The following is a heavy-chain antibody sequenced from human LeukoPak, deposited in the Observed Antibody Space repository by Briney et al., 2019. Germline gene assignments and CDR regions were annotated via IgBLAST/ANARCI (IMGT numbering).Heavy chain of an antibody. J-gene: IGHJ4*02. Sequence: ASVKVSCKASGYTFTSYGISWVRQAPGQGLEWMGWISAYNGNTNYAQKLQGRVTMTTDTSTSTAYMELRSLRSDDTAVYYCARDREWELLGRSFDFWGQGTLVTVSS. CDR2: ISAYNGNT. CDR1: GYTFTSYG. CDR3: ARDREWELLGRSFDF. D-gene: IGHD1-26*01. V-gene: IGHV1-18*01.